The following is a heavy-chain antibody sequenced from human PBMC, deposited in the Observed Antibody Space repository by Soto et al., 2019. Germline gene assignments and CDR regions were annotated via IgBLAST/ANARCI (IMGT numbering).Heavy chain of an antibody. CDR3: ARAEVVTASYYYYGMDV. V-gene: IGHV3-66*01. Sequence: EVQLVESGGGLVQPGGSLRLSCAASGFTVSSNYMSWVRQAPGKGLEWVSVIYSGGSTYYADSVKGRFTISRDNSKNTLYLQMNSLRADDTAVYYCARAEVVTASYYYYGMDVWGQGTTVTVSS. CDR2: IYSGGST. J-gene: IGHJ6*02. D-gene: IGHD2-21*02. CDR1: GFTVSSNY.